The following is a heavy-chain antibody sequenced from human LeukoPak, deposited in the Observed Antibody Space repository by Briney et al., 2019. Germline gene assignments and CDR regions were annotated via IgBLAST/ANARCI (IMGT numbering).Heavy chain of an antibody. CDR1: GGSISSSSYY. V-gene: IGHV4-39*01. D-gene: IGHD5-12*01. Sequence: SETLSLTCTVSGGSISSSSYYWGWIRQPPGKRLEWIGSIYYSGSTYYNPSLKSRVTISVDTSKNQFSLKLSSVTAADTAVYYCARRGGYDDYNWFDPWGQGTLVTVSS. CDR3: ARRGGYDDYNWFDP. J-gene: IGHJ5*02. CDR2: IYYSGST.